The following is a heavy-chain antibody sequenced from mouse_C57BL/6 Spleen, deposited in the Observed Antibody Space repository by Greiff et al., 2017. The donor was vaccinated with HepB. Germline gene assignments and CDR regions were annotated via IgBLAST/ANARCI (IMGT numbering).Heavy chain of an antibody. D-gene: IGHD2-5*01. Sequence: VQLQQPGAELVKPGASVKLSCKASGYTFTSYWMQWVKQRPGQGLEWIGEIDPSDSYTNYNQKFKGKATLTVDTSSSTAYMQLSSLTSEDSAVYYCARSYSNDWYFDVWGTGTTVTVSS. CDR1: GYTFTSYW. CDR2: IDPSDSYT. J-gene: IGHJ1*03. V-gene: IGHV1-50*01. CDR3: ARSYSNDWYFDV.